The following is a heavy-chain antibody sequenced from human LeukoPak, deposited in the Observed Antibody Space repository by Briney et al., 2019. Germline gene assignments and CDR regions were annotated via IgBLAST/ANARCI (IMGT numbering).Heavy chain of an antibody. D-gene: IGHD3-22*01. CDR2: SRNKANSYTT. J-gene: IGHJ4*02. Sequence: GGSLRLSCAASGFTFSDHYMDWVRQAPGKGLEWVGRSRNKANSYTTEYAASVKGRFTISRDDSKSSLYLQMNSLKTEDTAVYYCRLVVTPQGLDSWGQGTLVTVSS. CDR3: RLVVTPQGLDS. CDR1: GFTFSDHY. V-gene: IGHV3-72*01.